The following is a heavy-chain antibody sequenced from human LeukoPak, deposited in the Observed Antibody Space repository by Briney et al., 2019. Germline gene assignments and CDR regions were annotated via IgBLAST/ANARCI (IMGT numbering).Heavy chain of an antibody. V-gene: IGHV3-33*08. Sequence: GGSLRLSCAGSGFTDSGLTFSSDWMSWVRQPPGKGLEWVAVIWYDGSNKYYADSVKGRFTISRDNSKNTLYLQMNSLRAEDTAVYYCARVLGGSGPVWGQGTTVTVSS. CDR1: GFTDSGLTFSSDW. CDR3: ARVLGGSGPV. CDR2: IWYDGSNK. D-gene: IGHD1-26*01. J-gene: IGHJ6*02.